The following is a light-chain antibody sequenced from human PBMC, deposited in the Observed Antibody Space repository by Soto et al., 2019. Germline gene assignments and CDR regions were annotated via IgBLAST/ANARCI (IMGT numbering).Light chain of an antibody. V-gene: IGKV1-39*01. J-gene: IGKJ5*01. CDR3: QQSYSFPRT. Sequence: DIQMTQSPSSLSASVGDRVTITCQASQDISNYLNWYQQKTGKAPKLLIYAASSLQSGVPSRFRGSGSGTDFTLTISCLQPEDFATYYCQQSYSFPRTFGQGARLEIK. CDR2: AAS. CDR1: QDISNY.